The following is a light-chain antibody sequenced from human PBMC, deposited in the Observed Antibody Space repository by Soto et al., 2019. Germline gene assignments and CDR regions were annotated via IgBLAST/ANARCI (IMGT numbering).Light chain of an antibody. CDR3: QQYNTSPFT. CDR1: QSVGSNY. Sequence: EIVLTQSPGTLSLSPGERATLYCRASQSVGSNYLAWYQQKPGQAPRVLIYGASSRATGIPDRFSGSGSGADFTLTISRLEPEDVAVYYCQQYNTSPFTFGPGTKVDIK. V-gene: IGKV3-20*01. CDR2: GAS. J-gene: IGKJ3*01.